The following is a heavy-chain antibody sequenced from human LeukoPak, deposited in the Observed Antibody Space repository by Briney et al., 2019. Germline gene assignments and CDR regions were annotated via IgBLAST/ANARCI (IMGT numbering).Heavy chain of an antibody. CDR2: KKEDGSEK. CDR1: GFIFSSYW. D-gene: IGHD4-17*01. V-gene: IGHV3-7*03. Sequence: GGSLRLSCAVSGFIFSSYWMNWVRQAPGKGLEWVGKKKEDGSEKYYVDSVKGRLTISRENSKNTLYLQMNSLRAEDTAVYYCAKVRLYGDYPEIDYWGQGTLVAVSS. CDR3: AKVRLYGDYPEIDY. J-gene: IGHJ4*02.